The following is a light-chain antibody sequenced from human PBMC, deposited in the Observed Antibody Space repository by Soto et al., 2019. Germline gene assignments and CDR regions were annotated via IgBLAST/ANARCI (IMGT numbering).Light chain of an antibody. J-gene: IGLJ1*01. Sequence: QAVLTQEPSLTVSPGGTVTLTCGSSTGAVTNGHYPYWFQQKPGQAPRTLIYDTTNRHSWTPARFSGSLLGGKAALTLSGAQPEDEAEYYCLLSYNGPDVFGTGTKGTVL. CDR3: LLSYNGPDV. CDR1: TGAVTNGHY. CDR2: DTT. V-gene: IGLV7-46*01.